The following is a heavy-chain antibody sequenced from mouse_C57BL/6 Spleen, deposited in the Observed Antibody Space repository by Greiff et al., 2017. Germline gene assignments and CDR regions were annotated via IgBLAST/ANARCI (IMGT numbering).Heavy chain of an antibody. V-gene: IGHV7-3*01. D-gene: IGHD1-1*01. CDR2: IRNKANGYTT. J-gene: IGHJ2*01. CDR3: ARYLVATEGYFDY. CDR1: GFTFTDYY. Sequence: EVKVEESGGGLVQPGGSLSLSCAASGFTFTDYYMSWVRQPPGKALEWLGFIRNKANGYTTEYSASVKGRFTISRDTSQSILYLQMNALRAEDSATYYCARYLVATEGYFDYWGQGTTLTVSS.